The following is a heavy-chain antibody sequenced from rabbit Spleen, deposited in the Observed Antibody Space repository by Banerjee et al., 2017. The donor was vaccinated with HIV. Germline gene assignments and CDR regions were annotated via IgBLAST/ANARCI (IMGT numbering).Heavy chain of an antibody. D-gene: IGHD3-3*01. V-gene: IGHV1S7*01. Sequence: QELVESGGGLVQPGESLTVSCKASGFDFRRYYLSWVRQAPGKGLEWIGIITVGEGNTDYASWVNGRFTISSDNAQNTVDLQMSGLTAADTATYFCARAGYAGGSVSLWGPGTLVTVS. CDR2: ITVGEGNT. CDR1: GFDFRRYY. CDR3: ARAGYAGGSVSL. J-gene: IGHJ4*01.